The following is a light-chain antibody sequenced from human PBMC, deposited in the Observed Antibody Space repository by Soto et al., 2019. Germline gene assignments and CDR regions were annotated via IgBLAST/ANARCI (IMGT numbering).Light chain of an antibody. Sequence: QSVLTQPPSVFGAPGQRVTISCTGSSSNIGAGYDVHWYQQRPGTAPKLLIFGNINRPSGVPDRFSGSKSGTSASLAITGLQAEDEGDYYCQSYDSTLSARYVFGTGTKLPS. CDR1: SSNIGAGYD. CDR2: GNI. V-gene: IGLV1-40*01. J-gene: IGLJ1*01. CDR3: QSYDSTLSARYV.